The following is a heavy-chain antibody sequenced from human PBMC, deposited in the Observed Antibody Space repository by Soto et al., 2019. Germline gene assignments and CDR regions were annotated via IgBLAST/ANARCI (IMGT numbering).Heavy chain of an antibody. D-gene: IGHD1-26*01. CDR1: GYTFTGYH. CDR3: ARDKGPGSIVGAT. J-gene: IGHJ5*01. V-gene: IGHV1-2*02. Sequence: ASVKVSCTASGYTFTGYHMHWVRQAPGQGLEWMGWINPNTGDTNYPQKFQGRVTLTRDTSISIAYRELTTLRSDDTAVYFCARDKGPGSIVGATWGHGTLFTVSS. CDR2: INPNTGDT.